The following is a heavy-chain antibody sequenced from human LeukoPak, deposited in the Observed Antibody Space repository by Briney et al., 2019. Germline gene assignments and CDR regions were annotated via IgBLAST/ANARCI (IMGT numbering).Heavy chain of an antibody. V-gene: IGHV3-23*01. CDR2: IGGSGTST. D-gene: IGHD2-21*02. CDR3: ARAADDYFFDY. CDR1: GFTFSSYA. J-gene: IGHJ4*02. Sequence: PGGSLRLSCAVSGFTFSSYAMSWVRRAPGKGLEWVSGIGGSGTSTYYADSVKGRFTISRDNSKNTLYLQMNSLRADDTAVYSCARAADDYFFDYWGQGTLITVSS.